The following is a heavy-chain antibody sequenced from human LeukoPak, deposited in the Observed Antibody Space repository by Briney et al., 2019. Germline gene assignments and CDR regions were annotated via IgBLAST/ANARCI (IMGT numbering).Heavy chain of an antibody. CDR3: AKRSHTAMVISHFDY. V-gene: IGHV3-23*01. CDR1: GFTFSSYA. J-gene: IGHJ4*02. D-gene: IGHD5-18*01. Sequence: GGSLRLSCAASGFTFSSYAMSWVRQAPGKGLEGASAISGSGGSTCYADSVKGRFTISRDNSKNTLYLQMNSLRAEDTAVYYCAKRSHTAMVISHFDYWGQGTLVTVSS. CDR2: ISGSGGST.